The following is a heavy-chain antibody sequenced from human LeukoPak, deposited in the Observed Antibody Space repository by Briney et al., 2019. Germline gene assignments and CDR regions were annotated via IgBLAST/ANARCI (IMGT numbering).Heavy chain of an antibody. V-gene: IGHV4-34*01. D-gene: IGHD3-10*01. CDR1: GGSFSGYY. J-gene: IGHJ5*02. Sequence: SETLSLTCAVYGGSFSGYYWSWIRQPPGKGLEWIGEINHSGSTNYNPSPKSRVTISVDTSKNQFSLKLSSVTAADTAVYYCARGRLGSRITMVRGFDPWGQRTLVTVSS. CDR3: ARGRLGSRITMVRGFDP. CDR2: INHSGST.